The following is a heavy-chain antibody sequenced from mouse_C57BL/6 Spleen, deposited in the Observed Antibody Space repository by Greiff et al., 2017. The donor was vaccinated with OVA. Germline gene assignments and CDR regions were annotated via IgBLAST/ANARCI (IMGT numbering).Heavy chain of an antibody. CDR1: GYAFSSYW. J-gene: IGHJ2*01. D-gene: IGHD1-1*01. V-gene: IGHV1-80*01. Sequence: QVQLQQSGAELVKPGASVTISCKASGYAFSSYWMNWVKQRPGKGLEWIGQIYPGDGDTNYNGKFKGKATLTADKSSSTAYMQLSSLTSEDSAVYFCAKWDYGSDFDYWGQGTTLTVSS. CDR3: AKWDYGSDFDY. CDR2: IYPGDGDT.